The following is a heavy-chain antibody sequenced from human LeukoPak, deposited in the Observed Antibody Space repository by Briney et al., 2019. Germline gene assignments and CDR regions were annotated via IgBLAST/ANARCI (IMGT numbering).Heavy chain of an antibody. CDR2: ISYDGSNK. CDR1: GFTFSSYA. Sequence: GGSLRLSCAASGFTFSSYAMHWVRQAPGKGLEWVAVISYDGSNKYYADSVKGRFTISRDNSKNTLYLQMNSLKTEDTAVYYCTTYYLGSGNYGVIRYWGQGTLVTVSS. D-gene: IGHD3-10*01. CDR3: TTYYLGSGNYGVIRY. V-gene: IGHV3-30-3*01. J-gene: IGHJ4*02.